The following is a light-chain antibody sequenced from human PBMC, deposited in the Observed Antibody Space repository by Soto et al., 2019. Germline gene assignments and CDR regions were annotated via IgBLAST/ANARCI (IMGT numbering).Light chain of an antibody. Sequence: DIQMTQSPSSLSASVGDRVTITCRASQGITNCLSWYEQKPGKAPQLLIYDASNLETGVTSRFSGSGSGTDFTFTINSLQPEDFATYYCQQHNTLPITFGPGTTTDI. CDR3: QQHNTLPIT. J-gene: IGKJ3*01. V-gene: IGKV1-33*01. CDR1: QGITNC. CDR2: DAS.